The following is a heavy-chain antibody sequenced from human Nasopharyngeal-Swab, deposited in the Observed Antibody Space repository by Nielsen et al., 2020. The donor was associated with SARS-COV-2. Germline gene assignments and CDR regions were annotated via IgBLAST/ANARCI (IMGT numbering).Heavy chain of an antibody. D-gene: IGHD5-12*01. J-gene: IGHJ6*02. V-gene: IGHV3-74*01. CDR3: AKDRDSGDDSDDYYHYYGMDV. CDR2: INSDGSNT. CDR1: GFTFSAYW. Sequence: GSLRLSCTASGFTFSAYWMYWVRQAPGKGLVWVSRINSDGSNTAYADSVKGRFSISRDNAKNTVYLQMNSLRVEDTAVYYCAKDRDSGDDSDDYYHYYGMDVWGQGTTVTVSS.